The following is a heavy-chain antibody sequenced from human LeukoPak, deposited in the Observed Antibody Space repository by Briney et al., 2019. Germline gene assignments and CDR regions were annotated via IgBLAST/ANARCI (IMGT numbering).Heavy chain of an antibody. D-gene: IGHD3-9*01. J-gene: IGHJ4*02. CDR2: ISGSGGST. CDR3: AKGPKGVWLLYFDY. V-gene: IGHV3-23*01. CDR1: GFTFSSYA. Sequence: PGGSLRLSCAASGFTFSSYAMNWVRQAPGKGLEWVSGISGSGGSTYYADTVKGRFTISRDNLKNTLYLQMNSLRAEDTAGYYCAKGPKGVWLLYFDYWGQGTLVTVSP.